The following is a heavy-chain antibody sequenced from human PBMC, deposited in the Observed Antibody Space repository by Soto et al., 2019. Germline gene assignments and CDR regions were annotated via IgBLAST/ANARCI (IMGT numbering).Heavy chain of an antibody. V-gene: IGHV1-46*03. CDR3: ARWAPTGYYGPRFDY. CDR1: GYTFTCYY. J-gene: IGHJ4*02. D-gene: IGHD3-9*01. CDR2: INPSGGST. Sequence: GVSVKVSSEASGYTFTCYYMHWVRQAPGQGLEWMGIINPSGGSTSYAQKFQGRVTMTRDTSTSTVYMELSSLRSEDTAVYYCARWAPTGYYGPRFDYWVKGTLVTVSS.